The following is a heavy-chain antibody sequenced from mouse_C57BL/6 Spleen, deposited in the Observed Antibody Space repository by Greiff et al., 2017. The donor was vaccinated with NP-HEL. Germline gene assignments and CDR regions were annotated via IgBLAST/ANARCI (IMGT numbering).Heavy chain of an antibody. V-gene: IGHV1-61*01. Sequence: QVHVKQPGAELVRPGSSVKLSCKASGYTFTSYWMDWVKQRPGQGLEWIGNIYPSDSETHYNQKFKDKATLTVDKSSSTAYMQLSSLTSEDSAVYYCARAYSNSWFAYWGQGTLVTVSA. D-gene: IGHD2-5*01. CDR1: GYTFTSYW. CDR3: ARAYSNSWFAY. J-gene: IGHJ3*01. CDR2: IYPSDSET.